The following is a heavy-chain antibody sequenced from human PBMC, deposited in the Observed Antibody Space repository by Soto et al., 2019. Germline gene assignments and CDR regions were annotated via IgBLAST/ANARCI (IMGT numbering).Heavy chain of an antibody. J-gene: IGHJ5*02. Sequence: QVQLVESGGGVVQPGRSLRLSCAASGFTFSSYAMHWVRQAPGKGLEWVAVISYDGSNKYYADSVKGRFTISRDNSKNTLYLQMNSLRVEDTAVYYCARDGVAAAGTHWFDPWGQGTLVTVSS. CDR2: ISYDGSNK. D-gene: IGHD6-13*01. V-gene: IGHV3-30-3*01. CDR1: GFTFSSYA. CDR3: ARDGVAAAGTHWFDP.